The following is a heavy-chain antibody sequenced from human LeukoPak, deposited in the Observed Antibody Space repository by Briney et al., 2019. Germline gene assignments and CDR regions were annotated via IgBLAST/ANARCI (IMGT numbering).Heavy chain of an antibody. D-gene: IGHD3-10*01. CDR2: IKQDGTEK. V-gene: IGHV3-7*01. J-gene: IGHJ4*02. CDR3: AKLAKYFYGSETYYFFEH. CDR1: GFGFTTYW. Sequence: GGSLRLSCAASGFGFTTYWMSWVRQAPGKGLEWVANIKQDGTEKYYVDSVKGRFTISRDNAKNSLYLQMNRLRAEDTAVYYCAKLAKYFYGSETYYFFEHWGQGTPVTASS.